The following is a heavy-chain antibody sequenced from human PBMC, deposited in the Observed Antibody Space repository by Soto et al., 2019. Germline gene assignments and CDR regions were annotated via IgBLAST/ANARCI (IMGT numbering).Heavy chain of an antibody. J-gene: IGHJ6*02. V-gene: IGHV3-23*04. Sequence: DEQLVESGGGSLQPGGSLRLSCAASGFSFRNYAMTWVRQSPGKGLEWVSLISSGGSTTYYADSVKGRFSISRDNSQNMLYLQMNGLRGEDTALYYCAKLKGGLGRFYGMDAWGQGTMVIVSS. CDR1: GFSFRNYA. D-gene: IGHD3-3*01. CDR3: AKLKGGLGRFYGMDA. CDR2: ISSGGSTT.